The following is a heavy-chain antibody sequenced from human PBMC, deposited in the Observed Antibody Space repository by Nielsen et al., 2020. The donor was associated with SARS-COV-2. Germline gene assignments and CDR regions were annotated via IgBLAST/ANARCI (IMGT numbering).Heavy chain of an antibody. V-gene: IGHV3-21*06. Sequence: DSVKGRFTISRDNAKNSLSLQMNSLRAEDTAVYYCARQGTSAAGTANFDYWGQGTLVTVSS. CDR3: ARQGTSAAGTANFDY. D-gene: IGHD6-13*01. J-gene: IGHJ4*02.